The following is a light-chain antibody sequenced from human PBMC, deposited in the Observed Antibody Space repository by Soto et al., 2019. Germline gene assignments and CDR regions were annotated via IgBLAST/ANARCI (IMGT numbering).Light chain of an antibody. J-gene: IGLJ1*01. CDR3: CSYATSRTYV. V-gene: IGLV2-23*01. Sequence: QSVLTQPASVSGSPGQSITISCTGTSNDVGSYNLVSWYQQHPGKAPKLLIYEDNKRPSGVSNRFSGSKSGNTASLTISSLQSEDEADYHCCSYATSRTYVFGPGTKVTVL. CDR2: EDN. CDR1: SNDVGSYNL.